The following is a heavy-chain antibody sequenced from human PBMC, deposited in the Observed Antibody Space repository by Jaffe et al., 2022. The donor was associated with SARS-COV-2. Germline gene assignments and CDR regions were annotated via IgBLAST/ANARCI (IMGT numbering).Heavy chain of an antibody. Sequence: QVQLQESGPGLVKPSQTLSLTCTVSGDSMSSGGYYWSWLRQHPGKGLEWIGYIHYSGSSYYNPSLKSRVRISVDTSKNQFSLSLSSVTAADTAVYYCARDRGIGLPGTKGYFQHWGQGTLVTVSS. CDR2: IHYSGSS. V-gene: IGHV4-31*03. CDR1: GDSMSSGGYY. CDR3: ARDRGIGLPGTKGYFQH. D-gene: IGHD6-19*01. J-gene: IGHJ1*01.